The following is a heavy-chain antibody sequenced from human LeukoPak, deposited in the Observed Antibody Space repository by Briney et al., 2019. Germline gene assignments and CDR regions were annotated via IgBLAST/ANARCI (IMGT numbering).Heavy chain of an antibody. V-gene: IGHV5-51*01. D-gene: IGHD2-21*02. CDR3: SRLRGCSGGDCYAEY. CDR1: GYSFNTYW. CDR2: FDGGDSDT. J-gene: IGHJ4*02. Sequence: GGSLKISCKGSGYSFNTYWIGWVLHMPGKSLESMGVFDGGDSDTSYSQSFQGQVTISADKSVSTAFLPWGSLKASDTAMYYCSRLRGCSGGDCYAEYWGQGTLVSVSS.